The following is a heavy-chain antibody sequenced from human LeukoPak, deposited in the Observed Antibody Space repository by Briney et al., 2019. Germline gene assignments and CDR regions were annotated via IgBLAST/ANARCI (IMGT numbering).Heavy chain of an antibody. J-gene: IGHJ4*02. Sequence: PGGSLRLSCAASGFTFSSYSMNWVRQAPGKGLEWVSSISSSSSYIYYADSVKGRFTISRDNAKNSLHLQMNSLRAEDTAVYYCARDYYDSSNMVPCYYWGQGTLVTVSS. CDR1: GFTFSSYS. D-gene: IGHD3-22*01. V-gene: IGHV3-21*01. CDR2: ISSSSSYI. CDR3: ARDYYDSSNMVPCYY.